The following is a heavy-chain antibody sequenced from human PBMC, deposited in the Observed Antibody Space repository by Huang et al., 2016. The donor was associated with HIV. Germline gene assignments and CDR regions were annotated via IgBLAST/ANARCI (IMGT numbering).Heavy chain of an antibody. J-gene: IGHJ4*02. D-gene: IGHD6-19*01. Sequence: EVQLVEKGGGLIQPGKSLTLTCTVSGVNFDDYAMHWVRQAPGKGLEWVAGISWNSEFINYADSVKGRFTISRDSAKNSVFLQMNSRRPEDTALYYCAKGAVAGRRGPLDYWGQGTLVTVSS. CDR2: ISWNSEFI. V-gene: IGHV3-9*01. CDR1: GVNFDDYA. CDR3: AKGAVAGRRGPLDY.